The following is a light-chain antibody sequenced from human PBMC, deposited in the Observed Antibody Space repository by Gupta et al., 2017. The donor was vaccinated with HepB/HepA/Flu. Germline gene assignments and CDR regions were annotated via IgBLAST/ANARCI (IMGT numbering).Light chain of an antibody. Sequence: QSVLTQPPSASGTPGQRVTISCSGSSSNIGSNTVTWYQQLPGPAPKLLIYSNNQRPSGVPDRFSGSKSGTSASLAISGLQSEDEADYYCAAWDDSLNGRYVFGTGTKVTVL. CDR3: AAWDDSLNGRYV. CDR1: SSNIGSNT. V-gene: IGLV1-44*01. J-gene: IGLJ1*01. CDR2: SNN.